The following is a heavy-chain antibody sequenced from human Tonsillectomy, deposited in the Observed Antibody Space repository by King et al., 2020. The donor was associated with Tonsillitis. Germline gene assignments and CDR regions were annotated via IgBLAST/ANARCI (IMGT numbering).Heavy chain of an antibody. Sequence: QLVQSGAEVEKPGASVKVSCKASGYNFISYGITWVRQAPGQGLEWMGWISGYNGNTNYAQKFQGRVTMTRDTSTSTVYMELRSLRSDDTAVYYCARCRRGTRAAFDIWGQGTMVTVSS. CDR2: ISGYNGNT. D-gene: IGHD1-1*01. CDR1: GYNFISYG. V-gene: IGHV1-18*01. CDR3: ARCRRGTRAAFDI. J-gene: IGHJ3*02.